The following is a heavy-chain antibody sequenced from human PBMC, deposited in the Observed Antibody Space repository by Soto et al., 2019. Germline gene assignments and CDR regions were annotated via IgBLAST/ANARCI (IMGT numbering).Heavy chain of an antibody. CDR2: ISPGSRYP. CDR1: GFTFGDSY. CDR3: ARDSGPKAAAGKYYYYGMDV. J-gene: IGHJ6*02. V-gene: IGHV3-11*06. Sequence: PVGSLRLSCAGSGFTFGDSYMSWIRQAPGKGLEWLSYISPGSRYPAYADSVKGRFTISRDNAKNSLYLQMNSLRAEDTAVYYCARDSGPKAAAGKYYYYGMDVWGQGTTVTVSS. D-gene: IGHD6-13*01.